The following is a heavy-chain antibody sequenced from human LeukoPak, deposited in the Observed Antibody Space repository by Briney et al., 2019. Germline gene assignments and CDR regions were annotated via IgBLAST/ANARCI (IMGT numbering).Heavy chain of an antibody. J-gene: IGHJ4*02. CDR2: ISGSGTTI. V-gene: IGHV3-48*03. CDR1: GFTFSSYE. Sequence: QPGGSLRLSCAASGFTFSSYEMNWVRQAPGKGLEWVSFISGSGTTIYYADSVGGRFTISRDNAKNSLYLQMNSVRAEDTAVYYCRGYSGYDIDYWGQGTLVTVSS. D-gene: IGHD5-12*01. CDR3: RGYSGYDIDY.